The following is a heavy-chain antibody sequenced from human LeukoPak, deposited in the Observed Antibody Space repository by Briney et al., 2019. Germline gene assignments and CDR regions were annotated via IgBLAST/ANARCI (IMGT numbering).Heavy chain of an antibody. CDR1: GGSFSGYY. J-gene: IGHJ6*03. D-gene: IGHD3-22*01. Sequence: SETLSLTCAVYGGSFSGYYWSWIRQPPGKGLEWIGEINHSGSTNYNPSLKSRVTISVDKSKNQFSLKLSSVTAADTAVYYCARDLNLSYYYDSSGYPWSPYYYYYMDVWGKGTTVTVSS. V-gene: IGHV4-34*01. CDR3: ARDLNLSYYYDSSGYPWSPYYYYYMDV. CDR2: INHSGST.